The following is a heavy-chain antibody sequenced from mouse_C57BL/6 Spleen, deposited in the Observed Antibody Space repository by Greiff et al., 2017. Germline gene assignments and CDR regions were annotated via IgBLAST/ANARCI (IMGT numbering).Heavy chain of an antibody. J-gene: IGHJ1*03. D-gene: IGHD1-1*01. Sequence: QVQLQQSGAELVKPGASVKMSCKASGYTFTSYWITWVKQRPGQGLEWIGDSYPGSGSTNYNEKFKSKATLTVDTSSSTAYMQLSSLTSEDSAVYYCARRIYYYGSSPHWYFDVWGTGTTVTVSS. CDR1: GYTFTSYW. V-gene: IGHV1-55*01. CDR2: SYPGSGST. CDR3: ARRIYYYGSSPHWYFDV.